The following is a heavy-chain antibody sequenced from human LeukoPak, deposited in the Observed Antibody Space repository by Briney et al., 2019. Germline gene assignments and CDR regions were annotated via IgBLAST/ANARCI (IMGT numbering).Heavy chain of an antibody. J-gene: IGHJ5*02. Sequence: GGSLRLSCAASGFTFSSYEMNWVRQAPGKGLEWVSYISSSGSTIYYADSVKGRFTISRDNAKNSLYLQMNSLRAEDTAVYYCARGPGIAVAGPRYNWFDPWGQGTLVTVSS. D-gene: IGHD6-19*01. V-gene: IGHV3-48*03. CDR3: ARGPGIAVAGPRYNWFDP. CDR1: GFTFSSYE. CDR2: ISSSGSTI.